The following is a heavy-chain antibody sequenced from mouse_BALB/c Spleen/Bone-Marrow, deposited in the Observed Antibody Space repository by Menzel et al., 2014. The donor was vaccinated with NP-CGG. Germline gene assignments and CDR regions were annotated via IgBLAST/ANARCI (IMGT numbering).Heavy chain of an antibody. Sequence: EVKLMESGGGLVQPGGSRKLSCAASGFTFSSFGMHWVRQAPEKGLEWVAYISGGSSTIYYADTVKGRFTISRDNPKNTLFLQTTSLRSEDTAMYYCARGVYGYVKYAMDYWGQGTSVTVSS. J-gene: IGHJ4*01. CDR2: ISGGSSTI. CDR1: GFTFSSFG. V-gene: IGHV5-17*02. D-gene: IGHD1-2*01. CDR3: ARGVYGYVKYAMDY.